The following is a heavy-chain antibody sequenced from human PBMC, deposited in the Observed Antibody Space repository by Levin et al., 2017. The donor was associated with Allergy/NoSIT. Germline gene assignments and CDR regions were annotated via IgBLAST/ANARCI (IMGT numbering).Heavy chain of an antibody. CDR2: IYWDDDK. CDR3: AHGAAAGSRGPAWYYFDY. CDR1: GFSLSTSGVG. Sequence: SGPTLVKPTQTLTLTCTFSGFSLSTSGVGVGWIRQPPGKALEWLALIYWDDDKRYSPSLKSRLTITKDTSKNQVVLTMTNMDPVDTATYYCAHGAAAGSRGPAWYYFDYWGQGTLVTVSS. V-gene: IGHV2-5*02. J-gene: IGHJ4*02. D-gene: IGHD6-13*01.